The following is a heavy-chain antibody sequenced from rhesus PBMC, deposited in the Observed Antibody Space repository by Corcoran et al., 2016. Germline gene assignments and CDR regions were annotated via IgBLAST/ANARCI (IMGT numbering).Heavy chain of an antibody. V-gene: IGHV3-132*01. Sequence: VEQLVESGGGLVQPGASLRLSWAASEFTFSSYDMHWVRQAPGRGLGCVSVIRIGSDKYYPDSVKGRFTISRDNAKNSLYPQMNSLRAEDTAVYYCARGYRFDVWGPGVLVTVSS. CDR2: IRIGSDK. J-gene: IGHJ5-1*01. CDR1: EFTFSSYD. CDR3: ARGYRFDV.